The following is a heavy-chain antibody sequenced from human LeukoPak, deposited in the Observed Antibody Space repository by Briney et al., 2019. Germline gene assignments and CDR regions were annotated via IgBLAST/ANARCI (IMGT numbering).Heavy chain of an antibody. V-gene: IGHV1-2*02. CDR1: GYTFTGYY. J-gene: IGHJ4*02. CDR2: INPNSGGT. D-gene: IGHD6-13*01. Sequence: GASVKVSCKASGYTFTGYYMHWVRQAPGQGLEWMGWINPNSGGTNYAQKFQGRVTMTKDTSISTAYMELSRLRSDDTAVYYCARSAAALYYFDYWGQGTLVTVSS. CDR3: ARSAAALYYFDY.